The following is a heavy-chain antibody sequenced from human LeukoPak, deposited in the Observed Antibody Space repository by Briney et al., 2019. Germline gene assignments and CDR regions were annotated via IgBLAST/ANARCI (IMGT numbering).Heavy chain of an antibody. V-gene: IGHV5-51*01. CDR3: ARFWTGYSDY. J-gene: IGHJ4*02. CDR2: IYPGDSDT. D-gene: IGHD3/OR15-3a*01. Sequence: GESLSISCKTSGYNFSGYWIGWVRQRPGKGLEWVGLIYPGDSDTIYSPSFQGQVTISADKSINTAYLQWSSLKASDTAMYYCARFWTGYSDYWGQGTLVTVSS. CDR1: GYNFSGYW.